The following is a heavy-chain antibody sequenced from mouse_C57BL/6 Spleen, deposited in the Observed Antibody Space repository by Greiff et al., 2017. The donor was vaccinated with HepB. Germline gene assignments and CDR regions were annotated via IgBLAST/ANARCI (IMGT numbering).Heavy chain of an antibody. CDR3: ARGGDVGY. D-gene: IGHD3-3*01. Sequence: VQLQQPGAVLVRPGTSVKLSCKASGYTFTSYWMHWVKQRPGQGLEWIGVIDPSDSYTNYNQKFKGKATLTVDTSSSTAYMQLGSLTSEDSAVYYCARGGDVGYWGQGTTLTVSS. V-gene: IGHV1-59*01. J-gene: IGHJ2*01. CDR2: IDPSDSYT. CDR1: GYTFTSYW.